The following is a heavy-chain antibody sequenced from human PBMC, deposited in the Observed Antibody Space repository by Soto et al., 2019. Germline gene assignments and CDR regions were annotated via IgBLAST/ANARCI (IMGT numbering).Heavy chain of an antibody. CDR2: VFYTGFT. V-gene: IGHV4-39*07. CDR1: GGSISGSYYY. CDR3: ARYIRGPDDLDY. Sequence: SETLSLTCAVSGGSISGSYYYWGWLRQSPGKGPEWIGSVFYTGFTSYNPSRESRVSVSVDTSKNQFSLKLSSVTAADTAVYYCARYIRGPDDLDYWGQGTLVTVSS. J-gene: IGHJ4*02.